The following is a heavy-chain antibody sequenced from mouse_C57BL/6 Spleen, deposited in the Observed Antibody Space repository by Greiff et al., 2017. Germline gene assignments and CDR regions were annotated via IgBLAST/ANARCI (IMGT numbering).Heavy chain of an antibody. CDR3: ARMYGYMAWFAY. V-gene: IGHV1-55*01. J-gene: IGHJ3*01. CDR2: IYPGSGST. D-gene: IGHD2-2*01. CDR1: GYTFTSYW. Sequence: VQLQQPGAELVKPGASVKMSCKASGYTFTSYWITWVKQRPGQGLEWIGDIYPGSGSTNYNEKFKSKATLTVDTSSSTAYMQLSSLTSEDSAVYYCARMYGYMAWFAYWGQGTLVTVSA.